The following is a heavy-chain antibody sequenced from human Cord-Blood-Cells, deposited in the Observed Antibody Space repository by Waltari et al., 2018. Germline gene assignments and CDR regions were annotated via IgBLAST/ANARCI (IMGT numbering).Heavy chain of an antibody. CDR2: ISSSSSTI. V-gene: IGHV3-48*01. CDR1: GFTFSSYS. D-gene: IGHD3-3*01. CDR3: ARDLPDFWSGYYNYYYGMGV. Sequence: EVQLVESGGGLVQPGGSLRLSCAAYGFTFSSYSMNWVRQAPGKGLDWVSYISSSSSTIYYADSVKGRFTISRDNAKNSLYLQMNSLRAEDTAVYYCARDLPDFWSGYYNYYYGMGVWGQGP. J-gene: IGHJ6*02.